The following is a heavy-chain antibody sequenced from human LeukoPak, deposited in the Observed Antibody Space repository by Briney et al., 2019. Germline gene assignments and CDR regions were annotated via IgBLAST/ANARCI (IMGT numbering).Heavy chain of an antibody. CDR1: GGSISSGSYY. V-gene: IGHV4-61*02. CDR2: IYTSGST. D-gene: IGHD6-19*01. CDR3: ARVRAVAGISIYLDY. Sequence: TLSLTCTVSGGSISSGSYYWSWIRQPAGKGLEWIGRIYTSGSTNYNPSLKSRVTISVDTSKNQFSLKLSSVTAADTAVYYCARVRAVAGISIYLDYWGQGSLVTVSS. J-gene: IGHJ4*02.